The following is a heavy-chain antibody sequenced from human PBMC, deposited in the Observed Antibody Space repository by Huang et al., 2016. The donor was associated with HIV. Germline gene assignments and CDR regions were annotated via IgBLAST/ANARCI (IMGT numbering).Heavy chain of an antibody. Sequence: QVQLHQWGAGLLKPSETLSLTCVVYGGSFSGYSWSWIRQPPGKGLELIGEITHSGSTNYNPALKSRVSISEETSKNQFSLKLSSVTAADTAVYYCARAPHYGSGSYYYWGQGTLVTVSS. CDR3: ARAPHYGSGSYYY. CDR2: ITHSGST. J-gene: IGHJ4*02. CDR1: GGSFSGYS. V-gene: IGHV4-34*01. D-gene: IGHD3-10*01.